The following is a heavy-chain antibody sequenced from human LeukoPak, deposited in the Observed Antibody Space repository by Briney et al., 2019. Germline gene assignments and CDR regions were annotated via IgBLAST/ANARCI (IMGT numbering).Heavy chain of an antibody. D-gene: IGHD6-13*01. V-gene: IGHV1-46*01. CDR2: INPSGGST. CDR1: GYTFTSYY. Sequence: ASVKVSCKASGYTFTSYYMHWVRQAPGQGLEWMGIINPSGGSTSYAQKFQGRVTMTRDMSTSTVYMELSSLRSEDTAVYYCARDSQQSPYSSSWYQNSHNWFDPWGQGTLVTVSS. CDR3: ARDSQQSPYSSSWYQNSHNWFDP. J-gene: IGHJ5*02.